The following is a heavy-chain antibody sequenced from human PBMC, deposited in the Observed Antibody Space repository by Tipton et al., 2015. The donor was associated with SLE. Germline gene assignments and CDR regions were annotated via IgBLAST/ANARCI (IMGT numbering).Heavy chain of an antibody. Sequence: TLSLTCTVSGYSISPYYWSWIRQTPGKGLEWIGYIHSSGTTNYSPSLNSRVTMSVDTSKNQFSMKLSSVTAADTAVYYCARTVGSHRNYYFDYWGRGTLVTVSP. D-gene: IGHD1-26*01. CDR3: ARTVGSHRNYYFDY. CDR2: IHSSGTT. CDR1: GYSISPYY. V-gene: IGHV4-59*01. J-gene: IGHJ4*02.